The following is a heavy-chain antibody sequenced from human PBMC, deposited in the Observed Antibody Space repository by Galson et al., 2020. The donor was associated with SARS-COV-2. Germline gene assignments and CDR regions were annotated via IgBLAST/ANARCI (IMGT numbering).Heavy chain of an antibody. CDR1: GFTFSNAW. D-gene: IGHD2-2*02. J-gene: IGHJ6*03. V-gene: IGHV3-15*01. Sequence: GGSLRLSCAASGFTFSNAWMSWVRQAPGKGLEWVGRIKSKTDGGTTDYAAPVKGRFTISRDDSKNTLYLQMNSLKTEDTAVYYCTTDHNGYRGPLHYYYYMDVWGKGTTVTVSS. CDR3: TTDHNGYRGPLHYYYYMDV. CDR2: IKSKTDGGTT.